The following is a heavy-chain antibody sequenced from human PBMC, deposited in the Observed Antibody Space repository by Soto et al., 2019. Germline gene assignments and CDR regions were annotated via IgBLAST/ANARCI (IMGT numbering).Heavy chain of an antibody. V-gene: IGHV4-39*01. CDR2: INYSGST. CDR3: ERRYGSGRPYFDY. J-gene: IGHJ4*02. D-gene: IGHD3-10*01. CDR1: GGSISSGSYY. Sequence: SETLSLTCTVSGGSISSGSYYWGWVRQPPGKGLEYIGIINYSGSTFYDPSLKSRVTISVATSKNQFSLHLSSVAAADTAVYYCERRYGSGRPYFDYCGQGTRVTVS.